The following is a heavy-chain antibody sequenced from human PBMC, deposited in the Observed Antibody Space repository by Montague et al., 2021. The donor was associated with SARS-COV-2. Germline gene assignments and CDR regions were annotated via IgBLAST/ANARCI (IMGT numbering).Heavy chain of an antibody. CDR2: INHSGST. CDR1: GGSFSGYY. J-gene: IGHJ6*02. V-gene: IGHV4-34*01. CDR3: ARVRYYGSGTSVGMDV. D-gene: IGHD3-10*01. Sequence: SETLSLTCAVSGGSFSGYYWSWIRQPPGKGLEWIGEINHSGSTNYNPSLKSRVTISVDTSKNQFSLKLSSVTAADTAVYYCARVRYYGSGTSVGMDVWGQGTTVTVSS.